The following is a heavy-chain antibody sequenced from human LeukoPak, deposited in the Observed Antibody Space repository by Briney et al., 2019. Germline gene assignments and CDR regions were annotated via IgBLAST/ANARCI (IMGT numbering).Heavy chain of an antibody. V-gene: IGHV4-61*02. D-gene: IGHD4-23*01. J-gene: IGHJ4*02. Sequence: SETLSLTCTVSGDSISSGSYYWSPLRQPAGRGLEWIGRIYSSGSTNYNPSLKSRVTISVDTSKNQLSLRLTSVTAADTAVYYCARAVVTLDYWGQGTLVTVSS. CDR1: GDSISSGSYY. CDR3: ARAVVTLDY. CDR2: IYSSGST.